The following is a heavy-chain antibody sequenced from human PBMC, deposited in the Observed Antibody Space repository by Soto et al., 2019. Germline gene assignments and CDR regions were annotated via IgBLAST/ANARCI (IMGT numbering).Heavy chain of an antibody. Sequence: GGSLRLSCAASGFTFSSYAMSWVRQAPGKGLEWVSAINGSGGSTYYADSVKGRFTISRDNSKNTLYLQMNSLRAEDTAVYYCAKDRGKLELVPSVWGQGTLVTVSS. CDR1: GFTFSSYA. J-gene: IGHJ4*02. CDR3: AKDRGKLELVPSV. V-gene: IGHV3-23*01. CDR2: INGSGGST. D-gene: IGHD1-7*01.